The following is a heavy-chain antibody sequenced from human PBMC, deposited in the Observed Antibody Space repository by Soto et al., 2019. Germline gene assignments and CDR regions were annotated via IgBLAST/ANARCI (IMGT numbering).Heavy chain of an antibody. V-gene: IGHV3-15*07. J-gene: IGHJ6*02. CDR2: INSKTDGGTT. CDR1: GFTFSNAW. CDR3: TTLGYSYDPDYYYYGMDV. D-gene: IGHD5-18*01. Sequence: GGSLRLSCAASGFTFSNAWMNWVRQAPGKGLEWVGRINSKTDGGTTDYAAPVKGRFTISRDDSKNTLYLQMNSLKTEDTAVYYCTTLGYSYDPDYYYYGMDVWGQGTTVTVSS.